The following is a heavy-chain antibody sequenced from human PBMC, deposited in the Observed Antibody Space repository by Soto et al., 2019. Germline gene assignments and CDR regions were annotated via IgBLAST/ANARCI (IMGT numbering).Heavy chain of an antibody. D-gene: IGHD6-25*01. J-gene: IGHJ4*02. CDR1: GFTFPTHW. CDR2: IKDEGSEK. V-gene: IGHV3-7*01. Sequence: EVHLVESGGDLVQPGGSLRLSCAASGFTFPTHWMSWVRQAPGKGLEWVANIKDEGSEKWYVASVKGRFTISRDNAQSSLYLQMSSLRAEDTAIYYCAREVSGWDRPPQDWGQGTLVTVAS. CDR3: AREVSGWDRPPQD.